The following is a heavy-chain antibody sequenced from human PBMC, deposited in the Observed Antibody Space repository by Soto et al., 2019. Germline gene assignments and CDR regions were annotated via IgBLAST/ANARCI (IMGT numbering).Heavy chain of an antibody. J-gene: IGHJ6*03. V-gene: IGHV4-31*03. CDR1: GGSISRGGYY. D-gene: IGHD6-6*01. CDR3: AGGIAARRYYYYYMDV. Sequence: QVQLQESGPGLVKPSQTLSLTCTVSGGSISRGGYYWSWIRQYPGKGLEWIGYIYYSGSTYYNPSLKSRVTISVDTSKNQFSLKLSSVTAADTAVYYCAGGIAARRYYYYYMDVWGKGTTVTVSS. CDR2: IYYSGST.